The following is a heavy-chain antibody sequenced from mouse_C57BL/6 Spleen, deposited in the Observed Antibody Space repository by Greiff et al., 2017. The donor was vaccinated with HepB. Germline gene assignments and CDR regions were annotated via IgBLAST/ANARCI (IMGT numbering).Heavy chain of an antibody. D-gene: IGHD2-5*01. V-gene: IGHV1-26*01. CDR3: ARSRYSNYPLPVDY. J-gene: IGHJ4*01. Sequence: EVQLQQSGPELVKPGASVKISCKASGYTFTDYYMNWVKQSHGKSLEWIGDINPNNGGTSYNQKFKGKATLTVDKSSSTAYMELRSLTSEDSAVYYCARSRYSNYPLPVDYWGQGTSVTVSS. CDR1: GYTFTDYY. CDR2: INPNNGGT.